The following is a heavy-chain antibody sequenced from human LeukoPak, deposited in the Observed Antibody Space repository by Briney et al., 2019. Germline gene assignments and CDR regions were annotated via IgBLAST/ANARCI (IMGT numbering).Heavy chain of an antibody. CDR3: ARGQQIGWYGSSAVWFDP. V-gene: IGHV4-59*01. J-gene: IGHJ5*02. D-gene: IGHD6-19*01. CDR1: GGSISSYY. Sequence: SETLSLTCTVSGGSISSYYWSWIRQPPGKGLEWTGYIYYSGSTNYNPSLKSRVTISVDTSKNQFSLKLSSVTAADTAVYYCARGQQIGWYGSSAVWFDPWGQGTLVTVSS. CDR2: IYYSGST.